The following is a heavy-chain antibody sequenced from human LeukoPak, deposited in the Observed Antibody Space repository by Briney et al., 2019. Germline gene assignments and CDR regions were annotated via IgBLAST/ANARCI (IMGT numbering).Heavy chain of an antibody. CDR1: GFTFSSYW. CDR3: ARDRIEYTYGTGFDY. J-gene: IGHJ4*02. V-gene: IGHV3-74*01. D-gene: IGHD3-10*01. CDR2: TNSDGIST. Sequence: GGSLRLSCAASGFTFSSYWMHWVRQAPGKGLVWVSRTNSDGISTSYADSVKGRFTISRDNAKNTLYLQMNSLRAEDTAVYYCARDRIEYTYGTGFDYWGQGTLVTVSS.